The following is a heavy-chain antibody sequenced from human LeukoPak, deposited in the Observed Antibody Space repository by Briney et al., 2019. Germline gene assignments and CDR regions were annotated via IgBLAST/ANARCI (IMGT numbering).Heavy chain of an antibody. CDR1: GGSISSYY. CDR2: IYTNGST. Sequence: SETLSLTCTVSGGSISSYYWSWIRQPAGKGLEWIGRIYTNGSTNYNPSLKSRVTMSVDTSKNQFSLKLSSVTAADTAVYYCARTPSHYYDSSGYYFDYWGQGTLVTVSS. CDR3: ARTPSHYYDSSGYYFDY. D-gene: IGHD3-22*01. V-gene: IGHV4-4*07. J-gene: IGHJ4*02.